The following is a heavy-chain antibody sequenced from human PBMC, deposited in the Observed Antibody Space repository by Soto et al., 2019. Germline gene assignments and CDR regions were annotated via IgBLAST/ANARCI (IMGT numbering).Heavy chain of an antibody. V-gene: IGHV3-30*18. J-gene: IGHJ4*02. CDR2: ISSNGGNK. CDR3: AKDAAPAGTSDY. CDR1: GFTFSSYA. Sequence: QVQLVESGGGVVQPGRSLRLACAPSGFTFSSYAMQWVRQAPGKGLEWMGVISSNGGNKYYSDSVKGRFTISRDNSKNMLYLQMNSLRAEDTAVYYCAKDAAPAGTSDYWGQGTLVTVSS. D-gene: IGHD6-13*01.